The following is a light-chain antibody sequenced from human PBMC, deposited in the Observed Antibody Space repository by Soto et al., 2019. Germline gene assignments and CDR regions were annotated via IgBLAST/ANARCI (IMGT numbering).Light chain of an antibody. J-gene: IGKJ1*01. V-gene: IGKV3-20*01. CDR2: AAS. CDR3: QQYSTSPWT. Sequence: EIVLTQSPGTLTLSPGERATLSCRASQSGRSNYLAWYQQGPGQAPRLLIFAASSRATGIPDTFSGSGSGTDFTLTISRLEPEDFAVYYCQQYSTSPWTFGQGTKVDIK. CDR1: QSGRSNY.